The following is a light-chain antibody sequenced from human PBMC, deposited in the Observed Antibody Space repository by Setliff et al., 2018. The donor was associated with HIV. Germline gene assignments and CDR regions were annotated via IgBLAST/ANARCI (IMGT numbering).Light chain of an antibody. CDR3: CSYACDSRYVV. Sequence: QSVLTQPASVSGSPGQSITISCTGASSDFGSYNLVSWYQQHTGKIHKILIYEGTKRPSGVSSRFSGSKSGNTASLTISGLQAEEEADYYCCSYACDSRYVVFGGGTKVTVL. CDR2: EGT. CDR1: SSDFGSYNL. J-gene: IGLJ2*01. V-gene: IGLV2-23*01.